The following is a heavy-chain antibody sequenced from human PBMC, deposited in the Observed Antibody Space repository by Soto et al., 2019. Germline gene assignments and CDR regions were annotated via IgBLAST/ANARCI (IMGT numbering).Heavy chain of an antibody. V-gene: IGHV1-2*04. CDR1: GYTFTGYY. D-gene: IGHD6-13*01. Sequence: QVQLVQSGAEVKKPGASVKVSCKASGYTFTGYYMHWVRQAPGQGLEWMGWINPNSGGTNYAQKFQGWVTMTRDTYISTTFMELSRLRTDDSALYYFARGIAPSGTYWFDPWVQGTLVTV. CDR3: ARGIAPSGTYWFDP. J-gene: IGHJ5*02. CDR2: INPNSGGT.